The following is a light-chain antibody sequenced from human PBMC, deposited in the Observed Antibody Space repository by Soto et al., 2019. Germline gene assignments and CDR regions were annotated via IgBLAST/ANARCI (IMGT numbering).Light chain of an antibody. CDR1: RGSIASNY. V-gene: IGLV6-57*01. CDR3: QSYDSSNRV. J-gene: IGLJ3*02. Sequence: NFMLTQPHSVSESPGKTVTISCTRSRGSIASNYVQWYQQRPGGSPTTVIYEDNQRPSGVPDRFSGSIDSSSNSASLTISGLKTEDEADYYCQSYDSSNRVFGGGPKHTVL. CDR2: EDN.